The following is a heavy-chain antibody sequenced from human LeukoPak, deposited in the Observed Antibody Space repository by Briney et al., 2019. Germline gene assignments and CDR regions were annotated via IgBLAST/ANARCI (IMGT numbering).Heavy chain of an antibody. CDR1: GGSISSYY. J-gene: IGHJ6*02. D-gene: IGHD3-10*02. CDR2: IYYSGST. CDR3: ARHNDYYVVGGMDV. Sequence: SETLSLTCTVSGGSISSYYWSWIRQPPGKGLEWIGYIYYSGSTNYNPSLKSRVTISVDTPKNQFSLKLSSVTAADTAVHYCARHNDYYVVGGMDVWGQGTTVTVSS. V-gene: IGHV4-59*08.